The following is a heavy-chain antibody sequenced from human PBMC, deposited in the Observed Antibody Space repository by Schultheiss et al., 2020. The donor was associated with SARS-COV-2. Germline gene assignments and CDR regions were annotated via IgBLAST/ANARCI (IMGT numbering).Heavy chain of an antibody. CDR3: ARVPVRFLEWLRAGNFDY. V-gene: IGHV1-18*01. J-gene: IGHJ4*02. Sequence: ASVKVSCKASGYTFTSYGISWVRQAPGQGLEWMGWISAYNGNTNYAQKLQGRVTMTTDTSTSTAYMELRSLRSDDTAVYYCARVPVRFLEWLRAGNFDYWGQGTLVTVSS. D-gene: IGHD3-3*01. CDR2: ISAYNGNT. CDR1: GYTFTSYG.